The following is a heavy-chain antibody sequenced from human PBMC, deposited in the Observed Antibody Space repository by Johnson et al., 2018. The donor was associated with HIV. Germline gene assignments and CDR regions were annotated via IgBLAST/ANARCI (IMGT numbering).Heavy chain of an antibody. D-gene: IGHD3-22*01. Sequence: QVQLVESGGGVVQPGRSLRLSCAASGFTFSSYGMHWVRQAPGKGLEWVAVIWYDGRSKYYADSVKGRFTISRDNSKNTLYLQMNSLRAEDTAVYYCARYLSMIVVANAFDIWGQGTMVTVSS. CDR1: GFTFSSYG. CDR3: ARYLSMIVVANAFDI. V-gene: IGHV3-33*08. CDR2: IWYDGRSK. J-gene: IGHJ3*02.